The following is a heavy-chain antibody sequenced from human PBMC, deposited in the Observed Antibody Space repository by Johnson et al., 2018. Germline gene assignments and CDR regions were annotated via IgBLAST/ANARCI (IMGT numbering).Heavy chain of an antibody. CDR3: ATHLTTGTPGDYYYYMGV. V-gene: IGHV5-51*01. CDR1: GYSFTSYW. D-gene: IGHD4-17*01. CDR2: IFPGDSDT. J-gene: IGHJ6*03. Sequence: VQLQQSGAEVKKPGESLKISCKGSGYSFTSYWIGWARQMPGKGLEWMGIIFPGDSDTRYSPSFQGQVTPPADKSISTAYLQWSSLKASDTAMYYSATHLTTGTPGDYYYYMGVWGKGTTVTGSS.